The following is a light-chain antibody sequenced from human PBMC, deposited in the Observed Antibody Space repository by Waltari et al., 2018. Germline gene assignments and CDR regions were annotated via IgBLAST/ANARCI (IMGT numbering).Light chain of an antibody. CDR2: RND. Sequence: QSVLIPPPSVSGTPVQRVTISCSGATSNIGSNYVYWFAHLPGEAPKLLVFRNDQGPSGVPGRFSGSKSGTSASLAISGLQSEDEADFYCATWDDSLGGAIFGPGTKVTVL. V-gene: IGLV1-47*01. J-gene: IGLJ1*01. CDR3: ATWDDSLGGAI. CDR1: TSNIGSNY.